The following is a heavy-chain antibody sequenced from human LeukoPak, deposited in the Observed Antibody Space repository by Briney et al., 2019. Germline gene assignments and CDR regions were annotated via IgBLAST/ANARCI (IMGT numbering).Heavy chain of an antibody. CDR3: TPYTTGNFGFDY. Sequence: PSETLSLTCAVYGGSFSGYHWSWIRQPPGKGLEWIGEINRSGSTKYNPSLKSRVTISLDTSKNQFSLELSSVASADTAVYYCTPYTTGNFGFDYWGQGTLVTVSS. CDR1: GGSFSGYH. V-gene: IGHV4-34*01. CDR2: INRSGST. J-gene: IGHJ4*02. D-gene: IGHD6-19*01.